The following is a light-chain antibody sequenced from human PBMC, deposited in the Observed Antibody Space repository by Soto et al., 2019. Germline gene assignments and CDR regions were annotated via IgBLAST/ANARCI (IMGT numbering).Light chain of an antibody. CDR2: ASS. CDR1: SSDVGSYNY. J-gene: IGLJ3*02. Sequence: QSVLTQPASVSGSPGQSITISCTGTSSDVGSYNYVSWYQHHPDKAPRLMIYASSNRPSGVSHRFSGSRSGNTASLTISGLQAEDEADYYCYSYTTDGVAMFGGGTKVTVL. CDR3: YSYTTDGVAM. V-gene: IGLV2-14*01.